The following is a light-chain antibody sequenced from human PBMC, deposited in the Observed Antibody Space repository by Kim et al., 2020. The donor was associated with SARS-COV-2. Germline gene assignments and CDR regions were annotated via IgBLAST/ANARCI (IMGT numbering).Light chain of an antibody. CDR3: QSYDSSLSGWV. Sequence: RGTISCTGRSYNIGAGYDVHWYQQLPGTAPKLLIYGNSNRPSGVPDRVSGSKSGTSASLAITGLQAEDEADYYCQSYDSSLSGWVFGGGTQLTVL. J-gene: IGLJ3*02. CDR1: SYNIGAGYD. V-gene: IGLV1-40*01. CDR2: GNS.